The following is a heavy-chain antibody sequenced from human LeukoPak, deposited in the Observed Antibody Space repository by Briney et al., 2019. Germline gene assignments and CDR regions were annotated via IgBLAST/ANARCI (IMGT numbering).Heavy chain of an antibody. Sequence: PGGSLRLSCAASGFTFSSYSMTWVRQAPGKGLEWVSSISSSSSYIYYADSVKGRFTISRDNAKNSLYLQMNSLRAEDTAVYYCARDLRTDIVVVPAAMRHYYYGMDVWGQGTTVTVSS. D-gene: IGHD2-2*01. CDR2: ISSSSSYI. V-gene: IGHV3-21*01. CDR1: GFTFSSYS. J-gene: IGHJ6*02. CDR3: ARDLRTDIVVVPAAMRHYYYGMDV.